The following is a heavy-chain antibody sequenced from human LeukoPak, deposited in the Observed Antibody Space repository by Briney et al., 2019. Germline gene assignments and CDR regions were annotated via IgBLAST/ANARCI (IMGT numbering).Heavy chain of an antibody. D-gene: IGHD5-18*01. CDR2: INLNSGGT. J-gene: IGHJ4*02. Sequence: ASVKVSCKASGYTFTGYYIHWVRQAPGQGLEWMGWINLNSGGTNYAQKFQGRVTMTRDTSISTAYVELSRLRFDDTGVYYCARSVDTFDYWGQGTLVTVSS. V-gene: IGHV1-2*02. CDR3: ARSVDTFDY. CDR1: GYTFTGYY.